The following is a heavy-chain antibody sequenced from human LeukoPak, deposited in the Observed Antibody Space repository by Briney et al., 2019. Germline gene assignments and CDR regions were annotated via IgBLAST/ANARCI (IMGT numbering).Heavy chain of an antibody. J-gene: IGHJ4*02. Sequence: GASVKVSFKASGYTFTIYGISGVRQAPGQGREWMGWISAYNGNTNYAQKLQGRVTMTTDTSTSTAYMELRSLRSDDTAVYYCARDRGESFDYWGQGTLVTVSS. CDR2: ISAYNGNT. D-gene: IGHD3-16*01. V-gene: IGHV1-18*01. CDR1: GYTFTIYG. CDR3: ARDRGESFDY.